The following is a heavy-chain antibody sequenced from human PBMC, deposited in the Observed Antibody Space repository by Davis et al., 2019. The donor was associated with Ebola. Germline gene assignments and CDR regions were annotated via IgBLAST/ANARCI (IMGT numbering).Heavy chain of an antibody. Sequence: ETLSLTCTVSGGSISTGGYYWSWLRHHPGKGLEWFSAIIGSGGTTYYADSVKGRFTISRDNSKNTLYLQMNSLRAEDTAVYYCAKESTGVLMVYAILGWMDVWGQGTTVTVSS. CDR2: IIGSGGTT. CDR3: AKESTGVLMVYAILGWMDV. J-gene: IGHJ6*02. D-gene: IGHD2-8*01. CDR1: GGSISTGGYY. V-gene: IGHV3-23*01.